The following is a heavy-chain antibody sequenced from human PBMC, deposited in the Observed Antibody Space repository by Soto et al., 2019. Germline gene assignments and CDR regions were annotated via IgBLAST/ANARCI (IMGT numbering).Heavy chain of an antibody. CDR2: ISGSGGST. J-gene: IGHJ4*02. Sequence: EVQLLESGGGLIQPGGSLRLSCAASGFTFSSYAMSWVRQAPGKGLEWVSAISGSGGSTYYADSVKGRFTISRDNSKNTLYLQMNSLRAEDTAAYYCAKWADYGDYPIYFDYWGQGTLVTVSS. CDR1: GFTFSSYA. CDR3: AKWADYGDYPIYFDY. D-gene: IGHD4-17*01. V-gene: IGHV3-23*01.